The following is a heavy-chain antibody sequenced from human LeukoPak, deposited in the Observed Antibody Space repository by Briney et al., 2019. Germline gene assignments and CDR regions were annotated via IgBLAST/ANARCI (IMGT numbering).Heavy chain of an antibody. J-gene: IGHJ3*02. CDR1: GGSISSYN. V-gene: IGHV4-59*08. CDR2: IYYSGST. Sequence: PSETLSLTCTVSGGSISSYNWSWIRQPPGKGLEWIGYIYYSGSTNYNPSLKSRVTISVDTSKNQFSLELSSVTAADTAVYYCAIQEWEWELQTFGAFDIWGQGTMVTVSS. D-gene: IGHD1-26*01. CDR3: AIQEWEWELQTFGAFDI.